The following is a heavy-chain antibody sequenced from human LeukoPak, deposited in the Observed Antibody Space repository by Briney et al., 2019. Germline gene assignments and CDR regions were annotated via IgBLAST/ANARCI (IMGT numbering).Heavy chain of an antibody. CDR2: IYYSGST. D-gene: IGHD4-17*01. J-gene: IGHJ4*02. CDR3: ARLVYGDYVFDY. CDR1: GGSISSSSYY. Sequence: SETLSLTCTVSGGSISSSSYYWGWIRQPTGKGLEWIGSIYYSGSTYYNPSLKSRVTISVDTSKNQFSLKLSSVTAADTAVYYCARLVYGDYVFDYWGQGTLVTVSS. V-gene: IGHV4-39*01.